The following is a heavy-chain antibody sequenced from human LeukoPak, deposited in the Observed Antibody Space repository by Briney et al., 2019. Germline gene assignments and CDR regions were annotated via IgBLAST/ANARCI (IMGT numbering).Heavy chain of an antibody. J-gene: IGHJ6*03. Sequence: GGSLRLSCAASGFTFSSYGMHWVRQAPGKGLEWVALISYDGSNKYYLDSVKGRFTISRDNSKNTVYLQMNSLRREDTALYYCAKEGARNSGSYYRSYYYYHMDVWGTGTTVTVSS. CDR1: GFTFSSYG. CDR3: AKEGARNSGSYYRSYYYYHMDV. V-gene: IGHV3-30*18. CDR2: ISYDGSNK. D-gene: IGHD1-26*01.